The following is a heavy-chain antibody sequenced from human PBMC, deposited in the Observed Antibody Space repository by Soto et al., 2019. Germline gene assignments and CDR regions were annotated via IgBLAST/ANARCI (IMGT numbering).Heavy chain of an antibody. V-gene: IGHV4-61*01. CDR2: IHHSGSI. Sequence: PSETLSLTCTASGGSVTSDSYYWSWIRQPPGKGLEWIGYIHHSGSINYNPSLKSRVTISVGTSKNQFSLKLSSVTAADTAVYYCARAGYYEYFQDWGQGTLVTVSS. CDR1: GGSVTSDSYY. J-gene: IGHJ1*01. CDR3: ARAGYYEYFQD. D-gene: IGHD5-18*01.